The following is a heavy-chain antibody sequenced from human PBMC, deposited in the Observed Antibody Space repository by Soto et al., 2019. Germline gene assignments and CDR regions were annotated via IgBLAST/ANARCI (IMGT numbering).Heavy chain of an antibody. CDR3: AHRSRGYAYYFDQ. CDR1: VFSLSTRGVG. D-gene: IGHD5-12*01. V-gene: IGHV2-5*02. CDR2: IFWDDDK. Sequence: ESGPTLVNPTQTLPLPFSFSVFSLSTRGVGVGWIRQPPGKALEWLALIFWDDDKWYSPALRSRLTITEDTSKNQVVLTMTNMDPVDTATYYCAHRSRGYAYYFDQWGQGTLVTSPQ. J-gene: IGHJ4*02.